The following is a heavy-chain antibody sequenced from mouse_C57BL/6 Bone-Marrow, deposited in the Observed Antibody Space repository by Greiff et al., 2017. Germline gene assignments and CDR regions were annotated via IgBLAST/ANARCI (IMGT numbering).Heavy chain of an antibody. CDR1: GFTFSSYG. V-gene: IGHV5-6*01. J-gene: IGHJ3*01. CDR3: ARQGLPPFAY. Sequence: VQLVESGGDLVKPGGSLKLSCAASGFTFSSYGMSWVRQTPDKRLEWVATISSGGSYTYYPDSVKGRFTISRDNAKNTLYLQMSSLKSEDTAMYYCARQGLPPFAYWGQGTLVTVSA. CDR2: ISSGGSYT. D-gene: IGHD2-4*01.